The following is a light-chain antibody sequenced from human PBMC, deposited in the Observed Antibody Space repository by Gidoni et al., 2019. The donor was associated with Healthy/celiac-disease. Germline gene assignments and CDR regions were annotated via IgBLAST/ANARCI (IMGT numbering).Light chain of an antibody. J-gene: IGKJ1*01. Sequence: EIVLTKSQATLSLSPGERATLSCRASQSVSSYLAWYQQKPGQAPRLLIYDASNRATGIPARFSGSGSGTDFTLTISSLGPEDFAVYYCQQRSNWPWTFGQGTKVEIK. CDR3: QQRSNWPWT. V-gene: IGKV3-11*01. CDR2: DAS. CDR1: QSVSSY.